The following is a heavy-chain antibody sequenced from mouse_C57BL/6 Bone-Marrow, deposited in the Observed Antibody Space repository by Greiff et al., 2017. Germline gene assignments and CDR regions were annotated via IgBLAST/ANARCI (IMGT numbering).Heavy chain of an antibody. J-gene: IGHJ4*01. D-gene: IGHD2-2*01. V-gene: IGHV1-78*01. CDR1: GYTFTDHT. CDR2: IYPRDGST. Sequence: VQLQQSDAELVKPGASVKISCKVSGYTFTDHTIHWMKQRPEQGLEWIGYIYPRDGSTKYNEKFKGKATLTADKSSSTASMQLDSLTSADSAVDFCARAVCNGYGESGSMDYWGQGTSVTVSS. CDR3: ARAVCNGYGESGSMDY.